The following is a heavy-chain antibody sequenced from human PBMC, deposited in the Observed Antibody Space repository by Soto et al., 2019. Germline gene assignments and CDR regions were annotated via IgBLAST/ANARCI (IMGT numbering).Heavy chain of an antibody. CDR3: ARQNYYGSGSYYNAGPYYYYYGMDV. D-gene: IGHD3-10*01. CDR1: GFSLSTSGMC. J-gene: IGHJ6*02. CDR2: IDWDDDK. Sequence: SQTLTLTCTFSGFSLSTSGMCVSWIRQPPGKALEWLALIDWDDDKYYSTSLKTRLTISKDTSKNQVVLTMTNMDPVDTATYYCARQNYYGSGSYYNAGPYYYYYGMDVWGQGTTVTVSS. V-gene: IGHV2-70*01.